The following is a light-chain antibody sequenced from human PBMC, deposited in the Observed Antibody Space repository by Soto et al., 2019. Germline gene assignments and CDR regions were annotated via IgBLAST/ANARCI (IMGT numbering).Light chain of an antibody. J-gene: IGKJ1*01. CDR3: QQYNNWPPWT. CDR2: GAS. CDR1: QSVSSN. Sequence: EVVLTQSPGALSVSPGGGCTRSCIASQSVSSNLAWYQQKPGQAPRLLIYGASTRATGIPARFSGSGSGTEFTLTISSLQSEDFAVYYCQQYNNWPPWTFGQGTKVDIK. V-gene: IGKV3-15*01.